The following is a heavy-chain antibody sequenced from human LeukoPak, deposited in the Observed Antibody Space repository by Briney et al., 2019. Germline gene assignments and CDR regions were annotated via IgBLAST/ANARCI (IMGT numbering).Heavy chain of an antibody. CDR3: ARLYYDRTSVS. D-gene: IGHD3-3*01. V-gene: IGHV4-30-4*08. Sequence: EPSETLSLACTVSGGSISSGDYYWSWIRQPPGKGLEWIGYIYYSGSTYYNPSLKSRVTISVDTSKNQFSLKLSSVTAADTAVYYCARLYYDRTSVSWGQGTLFTVSS. CDR1: GGSISSGDYY. J-gene: IGHJ5*02. CDR2: IYYSGST.